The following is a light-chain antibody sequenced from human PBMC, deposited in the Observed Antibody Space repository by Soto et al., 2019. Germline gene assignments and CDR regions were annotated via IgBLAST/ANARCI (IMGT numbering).Light chain of an antibody. CDR3: ATWDDSLDGPV. Sequence: QSVLTQPPSVSGAPGQRVTISCTGSSSNIGAGYDVQWYQQLPGTAPKLLIYGNTNRPSGVPDRFSGSKSGTSASLAISGLQSEDEGDYYCATWDDSLDGPVFGGGTKLTVL. V-gene: IGLV1-40*01. J-gene: IGLJ2*01. CDR2: GNT. CDR1: SSNIGAGYD.